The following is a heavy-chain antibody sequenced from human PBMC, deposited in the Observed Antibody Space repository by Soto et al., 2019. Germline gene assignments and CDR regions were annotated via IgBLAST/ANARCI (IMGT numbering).Heavy chain of an antibody. CDR3: ARDNLIAARPTTLDY. V-gene: IGHV4-34*01. CDR1: GGSFSGYY. CDR2: INHSGST. J-gene: IGHJ4*02. Sequence: SETLSLTCAVYGGSFSGYYWSWIRQPPGKGLEWIGEINHSGSTNYNPSLKSRVTISVDTSKNQFSLKLSSVTAADTAVYYCARDNLIAARPTTLDYWGQGTLVTAPQ. D-gene: IGHD6-6*01.